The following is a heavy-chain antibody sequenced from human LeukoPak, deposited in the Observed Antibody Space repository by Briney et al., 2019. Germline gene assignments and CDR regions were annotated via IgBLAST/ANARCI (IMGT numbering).Heavy chain of an antibody. CDR3: AREGDIVVVPAAGWFDP. CDR2: INPNSGGT. CDR1: GYTFTGYY. V-gene: IGHV1-2*02. Sequence: ASVKVSRKASGYTFTGYYMHWVRQAPGQGLEWMGWINPNSGGTNYAQKFQGRVTMTRDTSISTAYMELSRLRSDDTAVYYCAREGDIVVVPAAGWFDPWGQGTLVTVSS. J-gene: IGHJ5*02. D-gene: IGHD2-2*01.